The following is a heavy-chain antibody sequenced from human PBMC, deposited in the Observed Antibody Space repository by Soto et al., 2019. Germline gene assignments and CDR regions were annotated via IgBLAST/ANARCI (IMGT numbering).Heavy chain of an antibody. V-gene: IGHV3-23*01. Sequence: PGGSLRLSCAASGFTFSTYAMSWVRQAPGKGLEWVSAIDSSGGSTYYADSVKGRFTISRDNSKNTLYLQMNSLRAEDTAVYYCARALVATIDYWGQGTLVTVSS. D-gene: IGHD5-12*01. CDR3: ARALVATIDY. CDR2: IDSSGGST. J-gene: IGHJ4*02. CDR1: GFTFSTYA.